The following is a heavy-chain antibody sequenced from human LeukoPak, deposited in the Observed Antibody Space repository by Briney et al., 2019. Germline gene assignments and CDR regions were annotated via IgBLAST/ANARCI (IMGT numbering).Heavy chain of an antibody. J-gene: IGHJ4*02. V-gene: IGHV3-7*04. D-gene: IGHD6-13*01. CDR3: ARYGTIAAAGTFDY. CDR2: VKQDGSEK. Sequence: TGGSLRLFRAASGFTFSRFWMSWVRQAPGKGLEWAANVKQDGSEKYYVDSVKGRFTISRDNAKISLYLQMNSRRDEDTAVYDCARYGTIAAAGTFDYWGQGTLVTVSA. CDR1: GFTFSRFW.